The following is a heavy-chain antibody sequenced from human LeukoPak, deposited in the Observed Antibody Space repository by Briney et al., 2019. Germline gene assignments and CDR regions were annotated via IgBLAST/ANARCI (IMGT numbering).Heavy chain of an antibody. CDR1: GFTFSSYG. Sequence: GRSLRLSCAASGFTFSSYGMHWVRQAPGKGLEWVAVISYDGSNKYYADSVKGRFTISRDNSKNTLYLQMNSLRAEDTAVYYCARDDLGGNKDYWGQGTLVTVSS. J-gene: IGHJ4*02. CDR2: ISYDGSNK. CDR3: ARDDLGGNKDY. V-gene: IGHV3-30*03. D-gene: IGHD4-23*01.